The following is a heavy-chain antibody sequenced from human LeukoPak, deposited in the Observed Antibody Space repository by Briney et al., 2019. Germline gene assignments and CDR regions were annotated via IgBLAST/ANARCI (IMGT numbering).Heavy chain of an antibody. CDR1: GFTFSSYW. CDR2: IKQDGSEK. CDR3: ARDLWGLRFTRFDY. V-gene: IGHV3-7*01. J-gene: IGHJ4*02. D-gene: IGHD5-12*01. Sequence: GSLRLSCAASGFTFSSYWMSWVRQAPGKGLEWVANIKQDGSEKYYVDSVKGRFTISRDNAKNSLYLQMNSLRAEDTAVYYCARDLWGLRFTRFDYWGQGTLVTVSS.